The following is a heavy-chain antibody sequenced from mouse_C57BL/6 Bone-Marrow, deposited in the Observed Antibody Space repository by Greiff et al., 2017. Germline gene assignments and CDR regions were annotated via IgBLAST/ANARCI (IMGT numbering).Heavy chain of an antibody. J-gene: IGHJ2*01. V-gene: IGHV1-59*01. CDR1: GYTFTSYW. CDR3: ASLLSLG. CDR2: IDPSASYP. D-gene: IGHD1-1*02. Sequence: VQLQQPGAELVRPGTSVKLSCKASGYTFTSYWMHWVKQRPVQGLEWIGVIDPSASYPTYNQKFKGKATLTVNTSSSPAYMQLHSLTSEDSAVYYCASLLSLGWGQGTTLTVAS.